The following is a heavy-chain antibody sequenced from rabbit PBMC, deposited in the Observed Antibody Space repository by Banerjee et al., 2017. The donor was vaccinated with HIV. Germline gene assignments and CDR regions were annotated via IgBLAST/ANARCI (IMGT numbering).Heavy chain of an antibody. CDR3: AGNSAWAFNL. CDR1: GFSFTSSQW. CDR2: IASGDGNT. J-gene: IGHJ4*01. D-gene: IGHD4-1*01. V-gene: IGHV1S45*01. Sequence: QQQLVESGGGLVKPGASLTLTCTASGFSFTSSQWIYWVRQAPGKRPEWIGCIASGDGNTYFANWAKGRFTASRTSSTTVTLQMTSLTVADTATYFCAGNSAWAFNLWGPGTLVTVS.